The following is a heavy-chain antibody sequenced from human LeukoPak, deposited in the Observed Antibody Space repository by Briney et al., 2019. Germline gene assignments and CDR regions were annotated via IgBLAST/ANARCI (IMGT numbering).Heavy chain of an antibody. Sequence: GGSLRLSCAASGFTFTTYSMNWVRQAPGKGLEWVSYISTSSSTIYYADSVKGRFTISRDNAKNSLSLQMNSLRDEDTAVYYCARVSGGHYGSGSYTAEGVWGQGTTVTVSS. V-gene: IGHV3-48*02. J-gene: IGHJ6*02. CDR1: GFTFTTYS. D-gene: IGHD3-10*01. CDR3: ARVSGGHYGSGSYTAEGV. CDR2: ISTSSSTI.